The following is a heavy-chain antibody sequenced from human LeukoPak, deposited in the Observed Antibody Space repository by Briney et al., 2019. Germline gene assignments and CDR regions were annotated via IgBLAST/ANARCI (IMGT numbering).Heavy chain of an antibody. J-gene: IGHJ6*02. CDR2: IKEDGSET. V-gene: IGHV3-7*01. D-gene: IGHD3-10*01. CDR3: ARNPWFGEGMGMDV. Sequence: PGGSLRLSCGASGFTFSSYWMSWVRQAPGKGLEWVANIKEDGSETHYEDSVKGRFTISRDNAKYSLYVKMNSLRAEDTAVYYCARNPWFGEGMGMDVWGQGTTVTVSS. CDR1: GFTFSSYW.